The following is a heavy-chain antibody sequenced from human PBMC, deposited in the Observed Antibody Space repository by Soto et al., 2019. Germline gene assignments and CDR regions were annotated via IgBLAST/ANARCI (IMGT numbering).Heavy chain of an antibody. D-gene: IGHD2-15*01. Sequence: EVQLLESGGGLVQPGGSLRLSCAASGFTFSSYAMSWVRQAPGKGLEWVSAISGSGGSTYYADSVKGRFTISRDNSKNTRYLQMNSLRAEDTAVYYCAKVGANGVVAARYYYYYYMDVWGKGTTVTVSS. CDR1: GFTFSSYA. V-gene: IGHV3-23*01. CDR2: ISGSGGST. CDR3: AKVGANGVVAARYYYYYYMDV. J-gene: IGHJ6*03.